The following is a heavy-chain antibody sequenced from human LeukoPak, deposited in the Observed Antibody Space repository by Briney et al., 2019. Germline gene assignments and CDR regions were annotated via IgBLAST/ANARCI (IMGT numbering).Heavy chain of an antibody. D-gene: IGHD3-10*01. J-gene: IGHJ4*02. CDR3: AKDLMLRGVIITG. Sequence: PGGSLRLSCAASGFTFDDYAMHWVRQAPGKGLEWVSGISWNSGSIGYADSVKGRFTISRDNAKNSLYLQMNSLRAEDTAVYYCAKDLMLRGVIITGWGQGTLVTVSS. CDR2: ISWNSGSI. CDR1: GFTFDDYA. V-gene: IGHV3-9*01.